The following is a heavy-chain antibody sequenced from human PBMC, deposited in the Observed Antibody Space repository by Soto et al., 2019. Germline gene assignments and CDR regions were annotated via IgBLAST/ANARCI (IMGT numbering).Heavy chain of an antibody. V-gene: IGHV3-30*18. CDR2: ISYDGSNK. Sequence: VGSLRLSGAASGFTFRSYGMHWVRQAPAKGLEWVAVISYDGSNKYYEDSVKGRFTISRDNSKNTLYLQMNSLRAEDTGVYYCAKGGVGSTSNAFDIWGQGTMVTVSS. CDR1: GFTFRSYG. D-gene: IGHD1-26*01. CDR3: AKGGVGSTSNAFDI. J-gene: IGHJ3*02.